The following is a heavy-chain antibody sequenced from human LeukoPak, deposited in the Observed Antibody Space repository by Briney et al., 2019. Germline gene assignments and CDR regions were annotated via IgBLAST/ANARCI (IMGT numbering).Heavy chain of an antibody. CDR2: ISAYNGDT. Sequence: ASVKVSCKASGYTFNNYGISWVRQAPGQGLEWMGWISAYNGDTSYAQRLQGRVIMTTNTSTSTAYMELRSLRFDDTAVYYCATDATGGATAGFDNWGQGTLVTVSS. J-gene: IGHJ4*02. V-gene: IGHV1-18*01. D-gene: IGHD1-26*01. CDR3: ATDATGGATAGFDN. CDR1: GYTFNNYG.